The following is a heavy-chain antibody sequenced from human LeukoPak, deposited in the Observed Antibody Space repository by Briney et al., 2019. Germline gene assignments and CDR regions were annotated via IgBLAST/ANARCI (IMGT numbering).Heavy chain of an antibody. J-gene: IGHJ3*02. CDR1: GYSFSIYW. V-gene: IGHV5-10-1*01. CDR2: IDPSDSYT. D-gene: IGHD3-10*01. Sequence: TSGESLKISCQGSGYSFSIYWISWVRQMSGKGLEWMGRIDPSDSYTDYSQSFQGHVTISADKSISTAYLQWSSLKALDTAMYYCARHLYGSGTSATFDIWGQGTMVSVSS. CDR3: ARHLYGSGTSATFDI.